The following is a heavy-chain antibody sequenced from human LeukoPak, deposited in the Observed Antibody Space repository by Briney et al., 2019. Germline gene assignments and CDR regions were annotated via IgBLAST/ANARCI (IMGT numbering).Heavy chain of an antibody. Sequence: GRSLRLSCAASGFTFSSYGMHWVRQAPGEGLEWVAVIWYDGSNKYYADSVKGRFTISRDNSKNTLYLQMNSLRAEDTAVYYCARRGDYYDSSGYYYGGDYFDYWGQGTLVTVSS. CDR1: GFTFSSYG. CDR3: ARRGDYYDSSGYYYGGDYFDY. V-gene: IGHV3-33*01. J-gene: IGHJ4*02. D-gene: IGHD3-22*01. CDR2: IWYDGSNK.